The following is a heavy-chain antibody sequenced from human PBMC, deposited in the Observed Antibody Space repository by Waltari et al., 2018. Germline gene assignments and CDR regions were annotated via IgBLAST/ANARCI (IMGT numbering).Heavy chain of an antibody. CDR1: GFIVSSNY. V-gene: IGHV3-53*02. D-gene: IGHD3-16*01. J-gene: IGHJ3*01. CDR3: ATLGAYLGAFDV. Sequence: EVQLVETGGGLIQPGGSLRLSCAVSGFIVSSNYMSWVRRAPGEGREGVSVIYAGGGSYSADSVRGRFTISRDNSKNTLYLEMNTLRADDTAVYYCATLGAYLGAFDVWGQGTMVTVSS. CDR2: IYAGGGS.